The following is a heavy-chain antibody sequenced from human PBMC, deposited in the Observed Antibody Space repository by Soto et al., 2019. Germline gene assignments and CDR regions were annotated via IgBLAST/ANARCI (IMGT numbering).Heavy chain of an antibody. J-gene: IGHJ5*02. CDR1: GYTFTGYY. CDR2: INPNSGGT. Sequence: VASVKVSCKASGYTFTGYYMHWVRQAPGQGLEWMGWINPNSGGTNYAQKFQGWVTMTRDTSISTAYMELSRLRSDDTAVYYCARESIICSGGSCYSENWFDPWGQGTLVTVSS. D-gene: IGHD2-15*01. V-gene: IGHV1-2*04. CDR3: ARESIICSGGSCYSENWFDP.